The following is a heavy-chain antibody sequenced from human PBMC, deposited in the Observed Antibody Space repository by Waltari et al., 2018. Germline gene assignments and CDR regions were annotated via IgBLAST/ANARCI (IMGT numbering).Heavy chain of an antibody. CDR2: IIPIFGTA. D-gene: IGHD1-1*01. V-gene: IGHV1-69*12. Sequence: QVQLVQSGAEVKKPGSSVKVSCKASGGTFSSYAISWVRQAPGQGLEWMGGIIPIFGTANYAQKFQGRVTITADESTSTAYMELSSLRSEDTAVYYCASQTGTTVMDYFTNGFDIWGQGTMVTVSS. CDR3: ASQTGTTVMDYFTNGFDI. J-gene: IGHJ3*02. CDR1: GGTFSSYA.